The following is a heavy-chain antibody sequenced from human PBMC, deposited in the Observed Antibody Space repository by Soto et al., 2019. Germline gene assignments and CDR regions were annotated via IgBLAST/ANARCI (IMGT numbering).Heavy chain of an antibody. CDR3: ARHRARNWFDP. V-gene: IGHV4-39*01. CDR2: IYYSGST. J-gene: IGHJ5*02. D-gene: IGHD6-6*01. Sequence: SETLSLTCIVSGGAISSSSYYFFCIRQPPGKGLELIGSIYYSGSTYYNPSLKSRVTISVDTSKNQFSLKLSSVTAADTAVFYCARHRARNWFDPWGQGTLVTVSS. CDR1: GGAISSSSYY.